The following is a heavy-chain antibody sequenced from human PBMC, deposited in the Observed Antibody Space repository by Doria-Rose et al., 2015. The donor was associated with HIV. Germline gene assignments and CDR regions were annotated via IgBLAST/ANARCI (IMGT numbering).Heavy chain of an antibody. V-gene: IGHV2-26*01. J-gene: IGHJ4*02. D-gene: IGHD6-13*01. CDR1: GVSLSSPGMG. CDR2: MFSDDER. CDR3: ARIKSSRWYHKYYFDF. Sequence: SGPVLVEPTETLTLACTVSGVSLSSPGMGVSWIRQPPGKALEWLANMFSDDERSYKTSLRSRLTISSGTSKSQVVLTMTDMNPVDTATYYCARIKSSRWYHKYYFDFWGQGTLVIVSA.